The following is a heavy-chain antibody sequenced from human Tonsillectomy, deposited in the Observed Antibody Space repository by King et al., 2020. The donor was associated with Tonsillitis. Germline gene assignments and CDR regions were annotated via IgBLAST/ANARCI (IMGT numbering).Heavy chain of an antibody. J-gene: IGHJ6*02. CDR2: ISYDGSNK. D-gene: IGHD5-18*01. Sequence: VQLVESGGGVVQPGRSLRLSCAASGFTFSSYGMHWVRQAPGKGLEWVAVISYDGSNKYYADSVKGRFTISRDNSKNTLYLQMNSLRAEDTAVYYCAKETRGYSFGWFTMDVWGQGTTVTVSS. CDR3: AKETRGYSFGWFTMDV. V-gene: IGHV3-30*18. CDR1: GFTFSSYG.